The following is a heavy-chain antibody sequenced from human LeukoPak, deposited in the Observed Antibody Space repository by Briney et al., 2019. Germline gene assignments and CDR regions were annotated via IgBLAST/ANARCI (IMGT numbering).Heavy chain of an antibody. CDR1: GGSFSGYY. Sequence: SETLSLTCAVYGGSFSGYYWSWIRQPPGKGLEWIGEINHSGSTNYNPSLKSRVTISVDTSKNQFSLKLSSVTAADTAVYYCARGTRDYDSSGYDYWGQGTLVTVSS. V-gene: IGHV4-34*01. CDR2: INHSGST. D-gene: IGHD3-22*01. CDR3: ARGTRDYDSSGYDY. J-gene: IGHJ4*02.